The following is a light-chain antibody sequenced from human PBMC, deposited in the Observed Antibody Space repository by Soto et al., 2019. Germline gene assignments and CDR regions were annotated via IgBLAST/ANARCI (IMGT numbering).Light chain of an antibody. CDR2: LGS. V-gene: IGKV3-20*01. CDR3: QQYGSSPRT. Sequence: EIVLTQTPGTLSLSPGDRATLSCRASQSVNNKYLAWYQQKPGQAPRHLIYLGSTRASGIPDRFSGSGSGTDFTLTIRRLEPEEFAVYYCQQYGSSPRTFGQGTKVDFK. J-gene: IGKJ1*01. CDR1: QSVNNKY.